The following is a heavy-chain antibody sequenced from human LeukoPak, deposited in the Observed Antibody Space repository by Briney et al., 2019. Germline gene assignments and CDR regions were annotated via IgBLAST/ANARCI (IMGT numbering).Heavy chain of an antibody. CDR3: ARVRVLRAFDY. CDR1: GGSISSYY. Sequence: SETLSLTCTVSGGSISSYYWSWIRQPPGKGLEWIGSIYYSGSTYYNPSLKSRVTISVGTSKNQFSLKLSSVTAADTAVYYCARVRVLRAFDYWGQGTLVTVSS. V-gene: IGHV4-59*05. J-gene: IGHJ4*02. CDR2: IYYSGST.